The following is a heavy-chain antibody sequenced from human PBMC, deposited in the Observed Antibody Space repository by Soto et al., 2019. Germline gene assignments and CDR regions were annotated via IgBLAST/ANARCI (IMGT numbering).Heavy chain of an antibody. D-gene: IGHD3-3*01. J-gene: IGHJ6*02. CDR1: GFTFSSYG. V-gene: IGHV3-30*18. Sequence: GGSMRLSSAASGFTFSSYGMHRVSQEPGKGLEWVAVISYDGSNKYYADSVKGRFTISRDNSKNTLYLQMNSLRAEDTAVYYCAKDEDFGVVRSRYYYYYGMDVWGQGTTVTVSS. CDR3: AKDEDFGVVRSRYYYYYGMDV. CDR2: ISYDGSNK.